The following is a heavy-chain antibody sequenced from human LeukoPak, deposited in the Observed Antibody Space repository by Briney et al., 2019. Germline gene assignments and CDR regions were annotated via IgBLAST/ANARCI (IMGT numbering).Heavy chain of an antibody. CDR2: ISYDGSET. Sequence: GALRLSCAASGFTFTTFAIHWVRQAPGKGLEWVAAISYDGSETYYADSVKGRFTVSRDTSRNTLYLRMNSLRADDTAVYSCARDRGAVPNYLDYWGRGTLVTVSS. J-gene: IGHJ4*02. D-gene: IGHD3-10*01. CDR1: GFTFTTFA. CDR3: ARDRGAVPNYLDY. V-gene: IGHV3-30*04.